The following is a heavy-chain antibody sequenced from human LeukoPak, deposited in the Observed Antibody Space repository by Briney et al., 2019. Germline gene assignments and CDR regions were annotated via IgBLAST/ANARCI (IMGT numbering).Heavy chain of an antibody. CDR1: GFTFGDYA. D-gene: IGHD7-27*01. CDR3: TRDRGSSTLGDY. V-gene: IGHV3-49*04. J-gene: IGHJ4*02. CDR2: IRSKAFGETA. Sequence: GGSLRLSCTVSGFTFGDYAINWVRQAPGKGLEWVGFIRSKAFGETAEYAASVKGRFTISRDNSKSIAYLQMNSLKTEDTAVYYCTRDRGSSTLGDYWGQGTLVTVSS.